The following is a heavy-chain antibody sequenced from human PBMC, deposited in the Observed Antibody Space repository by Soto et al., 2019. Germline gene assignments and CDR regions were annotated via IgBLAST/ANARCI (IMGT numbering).Heavy chain of an antibody. J-gene: IGHJ4*02. CDR1: GFIFSNYA. V-gene: IGHV3-23*01. CDR3: AKDTGRGGGSGFDY. D-gene: IGHD2-15*01. Sequence: GGSLRLSCAPSGFIFSNYAMSWVRQARGKGLEWVSAISGSGADTYYTESVKGRFTISRDNFKNTLYLQMNSLRAEDTAVYYCAKDTGRGGGSGFDYWGQGTPGTVSS. CDR2: ISGSGADT.